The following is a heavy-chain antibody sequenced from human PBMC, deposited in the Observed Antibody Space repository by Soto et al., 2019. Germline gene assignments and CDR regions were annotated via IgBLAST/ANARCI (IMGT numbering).Heavy chain of an antibody. CDR3: ARDKGPCDCGGDCYWYAFDI. J-gene: IGHJ3*02. D-gene: IGHD2-21*02. CDR1: GGSISSGGYY. V-gene: IGHV4-31*03. Sequence: QVQLQESGPGLVKPSQTLSLTCTVSGGSISSGGYYWSWIRQHPGKGLEWIGYIYYSGSTYYNPSLKSRVTISVDTSKNQCPLKLSSVTAADTAVYYCARDKGPCDCGGDCYWYAFDIRGQGTMVTVSS. CDR2: IYYSGST.